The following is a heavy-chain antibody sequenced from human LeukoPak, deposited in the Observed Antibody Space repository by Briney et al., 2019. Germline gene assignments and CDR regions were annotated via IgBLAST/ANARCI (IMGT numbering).Heavy chain of an antibody. CDR1: GYTFTGYY. CDR3: ARVVPAAFGVDP. Sequence: GASVKVSCKASGYTFTGYYMHWVRQAPGQGLEWMGWINPNSGGTNYAQKFQGRVTMTGDTSISTAYMELSRLRSDDTAVYYCARVVPAAFGVDPWGQGTLVTVSS. V-gene: IGHV1-2*02. CDR2: INPNSGGT. J-gene: IGHJ5*02. D-gene: IGHD2-2*01.